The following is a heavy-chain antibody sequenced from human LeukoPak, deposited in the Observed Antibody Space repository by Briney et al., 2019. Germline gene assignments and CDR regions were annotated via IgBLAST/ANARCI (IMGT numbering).Heavy chain of an antibody. J-gene: IGHJ4*02. V-gene: IGHV4-59*01. CDR2: IYYSGST. Sequence: SETLSLTCTVSGGSISSYYWSWIRQPPGKGLEWIGYIYYSGSTNYNPSLKSRVTLSVDTSKNQFSLKLSSVTAADTAVYYCARGAYSSSWYWLYYWGQGTLVTVSS. D-gene: IGHD6-13*01. CDR1: GGSISSYY. CDR3: ARGAYSSSWYWLYY.